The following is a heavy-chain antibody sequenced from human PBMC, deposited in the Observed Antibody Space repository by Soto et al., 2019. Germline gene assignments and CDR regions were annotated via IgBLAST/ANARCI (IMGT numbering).Heavy chain of an antibody. CDR2: ISYDGSNK. J-gene: IGHJ6*02. CDR1: GFTFSSYA. CDR3: ARSSHHGSGSYYQYYYYYGMDV. D-gene: IGHD3-10*01. V-gene: IGHV3-30-3*01. Sequence: QVQLVESGGGVVQPGRSLRLSCAASGFTFSSYAMHWVRQAPGKGLEWVAVISYDGSNKYYADSVKGRFTISRDNSKNPLYLQMNRLRAEDTAVYYCARSSHHGSGSYYQYYYYYGMDVWGQGTTVTVSS.